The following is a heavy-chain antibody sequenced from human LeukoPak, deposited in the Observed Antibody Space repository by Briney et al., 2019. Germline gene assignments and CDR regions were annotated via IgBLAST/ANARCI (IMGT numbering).Heavy chain of an antibody. V-gene: IGHV3-23*01. CDR3: ARGPGYGSSWYFDY. CDR2: LTGSGAST. J-gene: IGHJ4*02. D-gene: IGHD6-13*01. CDR1: GFTFSRSA. Sequence: VQPGGSLRLSCAASGFTFSRSAMSWVRQAPGKGLEWVSSLTGSGASTYYADSVKGHFTISRDNSKNTLYLQMNSLRAEDTALYYCARGPGYGSSWYFDYWGQGTLVTVSS.